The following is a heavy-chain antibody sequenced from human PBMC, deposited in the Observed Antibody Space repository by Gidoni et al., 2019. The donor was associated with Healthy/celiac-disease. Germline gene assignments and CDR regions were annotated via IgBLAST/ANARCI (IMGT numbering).Heavy chain of an antibody. Sequence: EVQLVESGGGLVKPGGSLRLSCAASGFTFSSYSMNWVRQAPGKGLEWVSSISSSSSYIYYADSVKGRFIISRDNAKNSLYLQMNSLRAEDTAVYYCARNQDAGLFDYWGQGTLVTVSS. J-gene: IGHJ4*02. V-gene: IGHV3-21*01. CDR1: GFTFSSYS. D-gene: IGHD2-15*01. CDR3: ARNQDAGLFDY. CDR2: ISSSSSYI.